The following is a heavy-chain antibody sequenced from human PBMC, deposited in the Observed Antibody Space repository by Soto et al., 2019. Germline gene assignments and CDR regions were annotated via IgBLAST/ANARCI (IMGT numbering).Heavy chain of an antibody. V-gene: IGHV1-8*01. CDR1: GYTFTSYE. CDR3: ARGSFGYSSSYSWFDP. Sequence: GASVKVSCKASGYTFTSYEINWVRQATGQGLEWMGWMNPNSGYTGYAQKFQGRVTMTTNTAISTAYMELSSLRFEDTAVYYCARGSFGYSSSYSWFDPWGQGTLVTAPQ. D-gene: IGHD6-13*01. CDR2: MNPNSGYT. J-gene: IGHJ5*02.